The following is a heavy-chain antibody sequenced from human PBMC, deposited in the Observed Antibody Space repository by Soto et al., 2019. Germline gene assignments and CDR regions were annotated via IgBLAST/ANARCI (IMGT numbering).Heavy chain of an antibody. CDR1: GYTLTELS. CDR3: ETNSYYDILTAQPVSFDY. Sequence: QVQLVQSGAEVKKPGASVKVSCKVSGYTLTELSMHWVRQAPGKGLEWMGGFDPEDGETIYAQKFQGRVTMTEDTSADTAYMGLSSLRSDDTAVYYCETNSYYDILTAQPVSFDYWGQGTLVTVSS. D-gene: IGHD3-9*01. CDR2: FDPEDGET. J-gene: IGHJ4*02. V-gene: IGHV1-24*01.